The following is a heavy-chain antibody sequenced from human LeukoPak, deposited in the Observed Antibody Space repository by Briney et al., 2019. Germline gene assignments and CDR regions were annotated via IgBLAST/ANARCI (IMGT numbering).Heavy chain of an antibody. CDR3: AKDMAVGTTPRVYAFDV. Sequence: PVRSLRLSCAASGFTFSDYAMHWVRQVPGKGLEWVGGSSWNSGTIAYGDSVKGRATISRDNARNSLYLEVNSLRVEDTALYYCAKDMAVGTTPRVYAFDVWGQGSLVTVSS. CDR2: SSWNSGTI. J-gene: IGHJ3*01. V-gene: IGHV3-9*01. D-gene: IGHD1/OR15-1a*01. CDR1: GFTFSDYA.